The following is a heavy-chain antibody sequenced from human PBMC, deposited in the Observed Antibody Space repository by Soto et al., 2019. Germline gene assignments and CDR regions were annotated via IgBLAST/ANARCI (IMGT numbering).Heavy chain of an antibody. J-gene: IGHJ4*02. Sequence: QVQLQESGPGLVKPSQTLTLTCTVSGGSVSSGRFYWSWILQHPGKGLDWIGHISDSGSSYYNPSLERRVTISVDTSKNQFSLKSSAVSAADTAEYFCARSTFYDVFTAYYSLCDYCGQGTMVTVSS. V-gene: IGHV4-31*03. CDR1: GGSVSSGRFY. CDR3: ARSTFYDVFTAYYSLCDY. D-gene: IGHD3-9*01. CDR2: ISDSGSS.